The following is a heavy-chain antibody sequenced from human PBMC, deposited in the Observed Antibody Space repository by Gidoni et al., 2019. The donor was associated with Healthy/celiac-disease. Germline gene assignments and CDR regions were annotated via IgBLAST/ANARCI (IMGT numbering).Heavy chain of an antibody. V-gene: IGHV3-30-3*01. CDR2: ISHDGSNK. D-gene: IGHD3-9*01. CDR3: ARDHDMLTGYYISYYFAY. CDR1: GFTFRSYA. Sequence: QVQLVESGGGVVQPRSSLRLSCAASGFTFRSYAMHWVRQAPGKGLEWVAVISHDGSNKYYADSVKGRFTISRDNSKNTLYLQMNSLRAEDTAVYYCARDHDMLTGYYISYYFAYWGQGTLVTVSS. J-gene: IGHJ4*02.